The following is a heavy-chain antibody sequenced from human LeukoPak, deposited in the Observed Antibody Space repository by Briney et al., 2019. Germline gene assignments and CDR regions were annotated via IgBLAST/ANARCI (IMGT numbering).Heavy chain of an antibody. CDR3: AALNLDYGGHTFYFYMDV. D-gene: IGHD4-23*01. Sequence: GASVKVSCKASGGTFNNYAISWVRQAPGQGPEWMGGIIPMFGSSKYAQKFQGRLTITADESTTTAFMDLSSLKSEDTAVYYCAALNLDYGGHTFYFYMDVWGEGTTVSISS. V-gene: IGHV1-69*13. J-gene: IGHJ6*03. CDR1: GGTFNNYA. CDR2: IIPMFGSS.